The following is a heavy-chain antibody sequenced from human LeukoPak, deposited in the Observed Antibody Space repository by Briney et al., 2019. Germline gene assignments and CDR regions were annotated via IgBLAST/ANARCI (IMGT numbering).Heavy chain of an antibody. D-gene: IGHD6-13*01. CDR2: ISSSSSYI. V-gene: IGHV3-21*01. J-gene: IGHJ4*02. CDR1: GFTFSSYS. Sequence: PGRSLRLSCAASGFTFSSYSMNWVRQAPGKGLEWVSSISSSSSYIYYADSVKGRFTISRDNAKNSLYLQMNSLRAEDTAVYYCARDLEGSSWYYGYWGQGTLVTVSS. CDR3: ARDLEGSSWYYGY.